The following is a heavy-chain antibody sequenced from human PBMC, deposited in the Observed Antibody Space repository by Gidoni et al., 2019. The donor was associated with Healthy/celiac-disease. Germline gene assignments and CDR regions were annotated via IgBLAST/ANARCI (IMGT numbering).Heavy chain of an antibody. Sequence: QVHLVQSGAEVQKSGAAVKVSCTASGYTCTSYGIRWVRQAPGQGLEWMGWISAYNGNTNYAQKLQGRVTMTTDTSTSTAYMELRSLRSDDTAVYYCARIRENYYDSSGYYWDFDYWGQGTLVTVSS. CDR2: ISAYNGNT. CDR1: GYTCTSYG. CDR3: ARIRENYYDSSGYYWDFDY. V-gene: IGHV1-18*01. D-gene: IGHD3-22*01. J-gene: IGHJ4*02.